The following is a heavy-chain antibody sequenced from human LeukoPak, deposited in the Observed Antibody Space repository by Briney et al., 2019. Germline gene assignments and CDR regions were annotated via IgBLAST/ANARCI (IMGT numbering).Heavy chain of an antibody. D-gene: IGHD1-7*01. CDR3: ARDLVAGTTYGYYYYGMDV. CDR1: GYTFTGYY. CDR2: INPNSGGT. J-gene: IGHJ6*02. V-gene: IGHV1-2*02. Sequence: ASVKVSCKASGYTFTGYYMHWVRQAPGQGLEWMGWINPNSGGTNYAQKFQGRVTMTSDTSISTAYMELSRLRSDDTAVYYCARDLVAGTTYGYYYYGMDVWGQGTTVTVSS.